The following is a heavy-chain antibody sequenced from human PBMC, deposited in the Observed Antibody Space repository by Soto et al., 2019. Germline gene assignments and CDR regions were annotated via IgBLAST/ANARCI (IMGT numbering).Heavy chain of an antibody. J-gene: IGHJ4*02. Sequence: GGSLRLSCAASGFTFSSYGMHWVRQAPGKGLEWVAVISYDGSNKYYADSVKGRFTISRDNSKNTLYLQMNSLRAEDTAVYYCAKDDKAYGSGISGYYFDYWGQGTLVTVSS. V-gene: IGHV3-30*18. CDR2: ISYDGSNK. D-gene: IGHD3-10*01. CDR3: AKDDKAYGSGISGYYFDY. CDR1: GFTFSSYG.